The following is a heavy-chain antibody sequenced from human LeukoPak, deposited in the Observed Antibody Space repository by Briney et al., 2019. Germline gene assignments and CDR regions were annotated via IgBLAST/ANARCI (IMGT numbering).Heavy chain of an antibody. CDR3: AKDNTMIRGIIYYGMDV. D-gene: IGHD3-10*01. CDR2: ITGSGGST. CDR1: RFTLNTFG. V-gene: IGHV3-23*01. J-gene: IGHJ6*02. Sequence: GGSLRLSCAASRFTLNTFGMNWVRQAPGKGLEWVSTITGSGGSTYYADSVTGRFTISRDNSKNTLYLQMNSLRAEDTALYYCAKDNTMIRGIIYYGMDVWGQGTTVTVSS.